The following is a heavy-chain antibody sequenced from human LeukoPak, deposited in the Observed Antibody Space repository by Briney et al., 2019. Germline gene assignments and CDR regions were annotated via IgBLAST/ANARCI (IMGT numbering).Heavy chain of an antibody. CDR3: ARDIDCSGDTCPFDY. Sequence: GGSLRLSWAASRLTVSSKYMSWVSQAPGKGLEWDSVIYTDGSTYYADAVKGRFPISRANSKNTAYLQMSSLRVEDTAVYYCARDIDCSGDTCPFDYWGQGTPVTVSS. CDR2: IYTDGST. J-gene: IGHJ4*02. CDR1: RLTVSSKY. V-gene: IGHV3-53*01. D-gene: IGHD2-15*01.